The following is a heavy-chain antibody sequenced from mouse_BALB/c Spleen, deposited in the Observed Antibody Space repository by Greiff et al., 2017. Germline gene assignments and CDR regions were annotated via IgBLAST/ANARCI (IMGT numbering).Heavy chain of an antibody. Sequence: VQLKESGPELVKPGASVKMSCKASGYTFTSYVMHWVKQKPGQGLEWIGYINPYNDGTKYNEKFKGKATLTSDKSSSTAYMELSSLTSVDSAVYYCARGSYYPCAMDYWGQGTSVTVSS. CDR2: INPYNDGT. V-gene: IGHV1-14*01. CDR1: GYTFTSYV. CDR3: ARGSYYPCAMDY. D-gene: IGHD1-1*01. J-gene: IGHJ4*01.